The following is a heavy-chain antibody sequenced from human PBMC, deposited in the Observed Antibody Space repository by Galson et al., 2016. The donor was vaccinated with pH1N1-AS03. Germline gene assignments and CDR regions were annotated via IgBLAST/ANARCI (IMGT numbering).Heavy chain of an antibody. CDR2: IDWDDDE. V-gene: IGHV2-70*11. D-gene: IGHD3-3*02. J-gene: IGHJ6*02. CDR1: GFSLTTSGMC. CDR3: ARGIRPYYYAMDV. Sequence: PALVKPTQTLTLTCAISGFSLTTSGMCVNWIRQPPGKALEWLARIDWDDDEYFSTSLKTRLTISRDTSKNHVVLTLTNMGPEDTGTYYCARGIRPYYYAMDVWGQGTTVTVSS.